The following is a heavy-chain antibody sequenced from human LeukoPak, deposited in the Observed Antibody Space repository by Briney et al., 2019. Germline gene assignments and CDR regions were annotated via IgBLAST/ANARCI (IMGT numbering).Heavy chain of an antibody. J-gene: IGHJ6*02. CDR1: GGSISSYY. D-gene: IGHD6-13*01. CDR2: IYYSGST. V-gene: IGHV4-59*01. CDR3: ARVRGSSWYGLGDYYYGMDV. Sequence: SETLSLTCTVSGGSISSYYWSWIRQPPGKGLEWIGYIYYSGSTNYNPSLKSRVTISVDTSKNQFSLKLSSVTAADTAVYYCARVRGSSWYGLGDYYYGMDVWGQGTTVTVSS.